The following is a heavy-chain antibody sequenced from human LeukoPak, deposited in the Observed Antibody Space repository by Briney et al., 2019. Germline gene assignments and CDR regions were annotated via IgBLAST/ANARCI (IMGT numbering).Heavy chain of an antibody. V-gene: IGHV4-31*03. CDR2: ICYTGST. D-gene: IGHD3-10*01. CDR3: ARSDGGGKGFGEGFDY. Sequence: SETLSLTCTVSGDFISSGSYCLSWLRQHPGKGPEWIGYICYTGSTFYNPSLKSRLTMSVDTSKNQFSLTLTSVTAADTAVYYCARSDGGGKGFGEGFDYWGQGTLVTVSS. CDR1: GDFISSGSYC. J-gene: IGHJ4*02.